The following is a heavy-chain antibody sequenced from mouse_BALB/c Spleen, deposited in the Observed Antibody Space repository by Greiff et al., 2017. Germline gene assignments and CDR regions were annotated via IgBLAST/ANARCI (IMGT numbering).Heavy chain of an antibody. Sequence: QVQLKQSGAELVRPGTSVKVSCKASGYAFTNYLIEWVKQRPGQGLEWIGVINPGSGGTNYNEKFKGKATLTADKSSSTAYMQLSSLTSDDSAVYFCARGLGPNYFDYWGQGTTLTVSS. D-gene: IGHD3-3*01. J-gene: IGHJ2*01. CDR2: INPGSGGT. CDR3: ARGLGPNYFDY. V-gene: IGHV1-54*03. CDR1: GYAFTNYL.